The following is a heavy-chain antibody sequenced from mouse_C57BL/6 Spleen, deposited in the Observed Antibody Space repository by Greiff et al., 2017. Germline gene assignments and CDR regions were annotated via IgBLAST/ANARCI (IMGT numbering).Heavy chain of an antibody. J-gene: IGHJ3*01. V-gene: IGHV1-42*01. CDR3: AFYSGDYAWCAY. CDR1: GYSFTGYY. D-gene: IGHD2-13*01. Sequence: VQLQQSGPELVKPGASVKISCKASGYSFTGYYMNWVKQSPEKSLEWIGEINPSTGGTTYNQKFTAKATLTVDKSSSTAYMQLKSVSSEDSAVYCCAFYSGDYAWCAYWGQGRLGTVSA. CDR2: INPSTGGT.